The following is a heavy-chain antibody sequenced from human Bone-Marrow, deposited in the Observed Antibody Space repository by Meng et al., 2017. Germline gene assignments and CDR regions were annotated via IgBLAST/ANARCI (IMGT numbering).Heavy chain of an antibody. D-gene: IGHD3-9*01. CDR2: INHSGST. CDR3: ARLNYDILTGDY. V-gene: IGHV4-34*01. J-gene: IGHJ4*02. Sequence: SETLSLTCAVYGGSFSGYYWSCIRQPPGKGLKYIGDINHSGSTNYNPSLKSRVTRSVDTSKNQFSLMLTSVTAADTPVYYCARLNYDILTGDYWGQGTLVTVSS. CDR1: GGSFSGYY.